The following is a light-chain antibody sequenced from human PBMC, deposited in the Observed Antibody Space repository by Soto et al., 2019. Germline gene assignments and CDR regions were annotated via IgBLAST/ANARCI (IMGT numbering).Light chain of an antibody. J-gene: IGKJ1*01. CDR1: QSISTW. CDR3: QQYNSYSPT. V-gene: IGKV1-5*03. CDR2: KAS. Sequence: EIQMTQSPSTMSTSVGDRVPITCRASQSISTWLAWYQQEPGKAPKLLIHKASSLQSGVPSRFSGSGSGTDFTLTISSLHPDDFATYYCQQYNSYSPTFGQGTKVDI.